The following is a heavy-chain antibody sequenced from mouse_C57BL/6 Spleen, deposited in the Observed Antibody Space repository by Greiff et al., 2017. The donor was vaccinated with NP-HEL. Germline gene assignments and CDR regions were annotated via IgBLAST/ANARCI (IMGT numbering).Heavy chain of an antibody. CDR3: TRGGTIYYGNYIGYFDV. D-gene: IGHD2-1*01. V-gene: IGHV5-9-1*02. CDR2: ISSGGDYI. J-gene: IGHJ1*03. Sequence: EVKLVESGEGLVKPGGSLKLSCAASGFTFSSYAMSWVRQTPEKRLEWVAYISSGGDYIYYADTVKGRFTISRDNARNTLYLQMSSLKSEDTAMYYCTRGGTIYYGNYIGYFDVWGTGTTVTVSS. CDR1: GFTFSSYA.